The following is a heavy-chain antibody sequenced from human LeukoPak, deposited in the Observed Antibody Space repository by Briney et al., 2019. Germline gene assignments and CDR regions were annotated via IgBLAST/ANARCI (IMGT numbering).Heavy chain of an antibody. D-gene: IGHD6-13*01. V-gene: IGHV1-69*13. CDR1: GGTFISYA. CDR3: ARDIASSNWFDP. CDR2: IIPIFGTA. Sequence: GASVKVSCKASGGTFISYAISWVRQAPGQGLEWMGGIIPIFGTANYAQKFQGRVTITADESTSTAYMELSSLRSEDTAVYYCARDIASSNWFDPWGQGTLVTVSS. J-gene: IGHJ5*02.